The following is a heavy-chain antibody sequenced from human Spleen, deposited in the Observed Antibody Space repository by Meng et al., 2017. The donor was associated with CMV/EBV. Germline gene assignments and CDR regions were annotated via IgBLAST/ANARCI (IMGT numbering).Heavy chain of an antibody. Sequence: TFSTYTMHWVRQAPGKGLERVAVLSYDGTNDYFADSVKGRFTISRDTSKNTLYLQMNSLRDDDTAVYYCARGGHFYESSGYYPSYFDYWGQGTLVTVSS. D-gene: IGHD3-22*01. V-gene: IGHV3-30*04. CDR3: ARGGHFYESSGYYPSYFDY. CDR2: LSYDGTND. J-gene: IGHJ4*02. CDR1: TFSTYT.